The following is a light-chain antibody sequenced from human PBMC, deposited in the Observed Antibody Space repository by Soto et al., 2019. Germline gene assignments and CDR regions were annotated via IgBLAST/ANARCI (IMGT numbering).Light chain of an antibody. V-gene: IGKV3-11*01. J-gene: IGKJ1*01. CDR2: DAS. CDR3: QQRSNWPPT. Sequence: EIVLTQSPATLSLSPGERATLSCRASQSVSSYLAWYQQKPGQAPRLLIYDASNRATGIPARFSGSGSGPDFTLTISSLEPEDCAVYYCQQRSNWPPTFGQGTKVEIK. CDR1: QSVSSY.